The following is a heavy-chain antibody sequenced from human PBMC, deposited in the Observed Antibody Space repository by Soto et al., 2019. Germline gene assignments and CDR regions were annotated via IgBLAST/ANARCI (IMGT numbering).Heavy chain of an antibody. CDR1: GGSISSSSHY. Sequence: SETLSLTCTVSGGSISSSSHYWGWIRQPPGKGLEWIGSIYYSGSTYYNPSLKSRVTISVDTSKNQFSLKLIVTAADTAVYYCARHEGDYDILTGYYRRWFDPWGQGTLVTVSS. V-gene: IGHV4-39*01. J-gene: IGHJ5*02. CDR2: IYYSGST. D-gene: IGHD3-9*01. CDR3: ARHEGDYDILTGYYRRWFDP.